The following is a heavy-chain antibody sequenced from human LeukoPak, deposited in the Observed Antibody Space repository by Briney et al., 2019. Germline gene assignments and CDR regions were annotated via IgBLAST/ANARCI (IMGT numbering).Heavy chain of an antibody. J-gene: IGHJ5*02. V-gene: IGHV3-23*01. Sequence: GGSLRLSCAVSGFTFTNYAMSWVRQAPGKGLEWVSAVSGTGGSTYYADSVKGRFTISRDNSKNTLYLQMNGLRAEDTALYYCAKLHHFDWLLVSNWFDPWGQGTLVTVSS. D-gene: IGHD3-9*01. CDR3: AKLHHFDWLLVSNWFDP. CDR1: GFTFTNYA. CDR2: VSGTGGST.